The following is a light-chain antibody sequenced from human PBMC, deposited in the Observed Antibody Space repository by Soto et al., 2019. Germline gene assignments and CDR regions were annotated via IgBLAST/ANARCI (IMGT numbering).Light chain of an antibody. CDR3: QQYGSSPT. Sequence: EIVLTQSPGTLSLSPGERATLSCRASQSVSSSYLAWYQQKPGQAPRLLIYGASSRATGIPDMFSGSGSGTDFPLTISRLEPEDFAVYYCQQYGSSPTFGPGTKVDIK. CDR2: GAS. V-gene: IGKV3-20*01. CDR1: QSVSSSY. J-gene: IGKJ3*01.